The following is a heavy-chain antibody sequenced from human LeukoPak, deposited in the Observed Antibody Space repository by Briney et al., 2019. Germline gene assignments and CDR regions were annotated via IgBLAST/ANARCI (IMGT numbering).Heavy chain of an antibody. CDR1: RFPFSTHA. V-gene: IGHV3-23*01. CDR3: ANEEVPNDY. D-gene: IGHD4/OR15-4a*01. J-gene: IGHJ4*02. Sequence: GGSLRLSCAVSRFPFSTHAMSWVRQAPGGGREWVLGISISGDVTYYADAVQGRFIISRDNSRNTVYLQMNSLRVEDTAVYYCANEEVPNDYWGQGTLVTVSS. CDR2: ISISGDVT.